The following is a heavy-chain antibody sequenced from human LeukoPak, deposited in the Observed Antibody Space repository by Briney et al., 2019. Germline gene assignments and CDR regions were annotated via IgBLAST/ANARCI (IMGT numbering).Heavy chain of an antibody. CDR3: MRGRGGGRFRLGDS. V-gene: IGHV1-8*01. Sequence: ASVRVSCKSSVYTFTSYDMNWVRQATGQGLEWMGWINPNSGNTGYAQKFQGRVTMTRNTSISTAYMELSGLRSEDTAGYYCMRGRGGGRFRLGDSWGQGIMVSVSS. J-gene: IGHJ5*01. CDR2: INPNSGNT. CDR1: VYTFTSYD. D-gene: IGHD2-15*01.